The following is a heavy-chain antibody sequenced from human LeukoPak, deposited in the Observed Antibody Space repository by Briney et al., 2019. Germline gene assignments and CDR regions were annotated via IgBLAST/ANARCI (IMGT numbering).Heavy chain of an antibody. CDR1: GGSFSGYY. CDR2: INHSGST. Sequence: SETLSLTCAVYGGSFSGYYWSWIRRPPGKGLEWIGEINHSGSTNYNPSLKSRVTISVDTSKNQFSLKLSSVTAADTAVYYCARGGVVPAINWFDPWGQGTLVTVSS. D-gene: IGHD2-2*01. CDR3: ARGGVVPAINWFDP. V-gene: IGHV4-34*01. J-gene: IGHJ5*02.